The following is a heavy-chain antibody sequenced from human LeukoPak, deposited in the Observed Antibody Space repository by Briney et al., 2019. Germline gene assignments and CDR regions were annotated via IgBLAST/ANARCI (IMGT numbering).Heavy chain of an antibody. V-gene: IGHV3-30-3*01. D-gene: IGHD3-3*01. CDR3: ARDLTYYDFWSGYPEQFDP. J-gene: IGHJ5*02. CDR1: GFTFSSYA. CDR2: ISYDGSNK. Sequence: PGGSLRLSCAASGFTFSSYAMHWVRQAPSKGLEWVAVISYDGSNKYYADSVKGRFTISRDNSKNTLYLQMNSLRAEDTAVYYCARDLTYYDFWSGYPEQFDPWGQGTLVTVSS.